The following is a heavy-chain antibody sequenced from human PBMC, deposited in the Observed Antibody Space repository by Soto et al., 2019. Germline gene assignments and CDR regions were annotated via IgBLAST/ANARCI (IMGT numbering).Heavy chain of an antibody. D-gene: IGHD2-21*02. CDR1: GGTFSSYA. CDR3: ARLHFEYCGGDSCIDY. V-gene: IGHV1-69*13. CDR2: IIPIFGTA. Sequence: EASVKVSCKASGGTFSSYAISWVRQAPGQGLEWMGGIIPIFGTANYAQKFQGRVTITADESTSTAYMELSSLRSEDTAVYYCARLHFEYCGGDSCIDYWGQGTLVTVSS. J-gene: IGHJ4*02.